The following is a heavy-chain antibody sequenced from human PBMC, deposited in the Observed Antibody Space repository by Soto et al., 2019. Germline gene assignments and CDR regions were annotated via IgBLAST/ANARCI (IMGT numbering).Heavy chain of an antibody. J-gene: IGHJ6*03. V-gene: IGHV1-8*01. CDR1: GYTFSSYD. CDR3: ARRLSSSTYYYYLDV. D-gene: IGHD6-6*01. CDR2: MNPNSGHA. Sequence: QVQLVQSGAEVKKPGASVKVSCKASGYTFSSYDIIWVRQATGQGLEWMGWMNPNSGHAGFAQKFRGRVTLTRNTSISTAYMELSSLRSEDTAGYFCARRLSSSTYYYYLDVWGKGTTVTVSS.